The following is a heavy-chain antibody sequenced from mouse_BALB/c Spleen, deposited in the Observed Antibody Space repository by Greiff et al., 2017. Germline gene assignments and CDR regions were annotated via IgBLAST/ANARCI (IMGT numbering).Heavy chain of an antibody. D-gene: IGHD2-4*01. V-gene: IGHV5-9-3*01. Sequence: EVHLVESGGGLVKPGGSLKLSCAASGFTFSSYAMSWVRQTPEKRLEWVATISSGGSYTYYPDSVKGRFTISRDNAKNTLYLQMSSLRSEDTAMYYCARHDYDAWFAYWGQGTLVTVSA. CDR3: ARHDYDAWFAY. CDR2: ISSGGSYT. J-gene: IGHJ3*01. CDR1: GFTFSSYA.